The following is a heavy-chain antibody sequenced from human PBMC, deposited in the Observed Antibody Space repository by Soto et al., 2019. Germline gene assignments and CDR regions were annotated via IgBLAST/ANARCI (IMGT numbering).Heavy chain of an antibody. J-gene: IGHJ4*02. CDR2: IYWNDDK. Sequence: SGPTLVNPTQTLTLTCTFSGFSLSTSGVGVGWIRQPPGKALEWLALIYWNDDKRYSPSLKSRLTITKDTPKNQVVLTMTNMDPVDTATYYCAQINVDTAMRLVFDYWGQGTLVTVSS. CDR3: AQINVDTAMRLVFDY. CDR1: GFSLSTSGVG. V-gene: IGHV2-5*01. D-gene: IGHD5-18*01.